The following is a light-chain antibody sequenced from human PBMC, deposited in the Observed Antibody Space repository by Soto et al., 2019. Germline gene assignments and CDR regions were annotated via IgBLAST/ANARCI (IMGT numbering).Light chain of an antibody. V-gene: IGKV3-11*01. CDR3: QQRSNWPRT. J-gene: IGKJ4*01. CDR1: QSVSNY. CDR2: DAS. Sequence: EIVLTQSPATLSLSPGEGATLSCRASQSVSNYLAWYQQKPGQAPRLLIFDASKRATGIPARFSGSGSGTDFTLTISSLQPEDFAVYYCQQRSNWPRTFGGGTKVEIK.